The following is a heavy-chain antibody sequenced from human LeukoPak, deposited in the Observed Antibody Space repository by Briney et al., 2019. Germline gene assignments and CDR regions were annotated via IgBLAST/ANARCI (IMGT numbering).Heavy chain of an antibody. V-gene: IGHV4-34*01. J-gene: IGHJ4*02. CDR3: ARGSTGDTPHFDY. Sequence: AETLSLTCAVYVGSFRCYYWSCIRQPPGKGLEWSGEINHRGSSNYNPSLKSRVTISVDTPNNHSALELSSVTAADTAGYYRARGSTGDTPHFDYWGQGPLVPVSS. D-gene: IGHD2-8*02. CDR2: INHRGSS. CDR1: VGSFRCYY.